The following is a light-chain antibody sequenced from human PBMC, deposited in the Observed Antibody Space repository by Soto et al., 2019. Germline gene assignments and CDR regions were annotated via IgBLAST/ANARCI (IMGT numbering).Light chain of an antibody. V-gene: IGKV3-11*01. J-gene: IGKJ1*01. Sequence: EIMLTQSPATLSLSPGERATLSCRASQSVSSYLAWYQQKPGQAPRLLIYDASNRATGIPARFSGSGSGTDFTLTISSLEPEDSAVYYCQQARTFGQGTKVEIK. CDR2: DAS. CDR3: QQART. CDR1: QSVSSY.